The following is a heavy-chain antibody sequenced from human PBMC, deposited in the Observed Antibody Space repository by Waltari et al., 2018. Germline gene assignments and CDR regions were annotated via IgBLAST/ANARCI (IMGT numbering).Heavy chain of an antibody. Sequence: QVQLVESGGGVVQPGRSLRLSCAASGFTFSSYAMHWVRQAPGKGLEWVAGISYDGSNKYYADAVKGRFTFSRDNSKNTLYLQMNSLRAEDTAVYYCARHLTGEAFDYWGQGTLVTVSS. CDR3: ARHLTGEAFDY. J-gene: IGHJ4*02. CDR1: GFTFSSYA. D-gene: IGHD7-27*01. CDR2: ISYDGSNK. V-gene: IGHV3-30-3*01.